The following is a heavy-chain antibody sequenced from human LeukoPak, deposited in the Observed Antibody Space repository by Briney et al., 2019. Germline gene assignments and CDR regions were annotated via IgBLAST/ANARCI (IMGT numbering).Heavy chain of an antibody. CDR1: GYTFTGYY. Sequence: ASVKVSCKASGYTFTGYYMHWVRQAPGQGLEWMGIINPSGGSTSYAQKFQGRVTMTRDTSTSTVYMELSSLRSEDTAVYYCARGLKDGSGYYPFTFDYWGQGTLVTVSS. CDR2: INPSGGST. J-gene: IGHJ4*02. V-gene: IGHV1-46*01. D-gene: IGHD3-22*01. CDR3: ARGLKDGSGYYPFTFDY.